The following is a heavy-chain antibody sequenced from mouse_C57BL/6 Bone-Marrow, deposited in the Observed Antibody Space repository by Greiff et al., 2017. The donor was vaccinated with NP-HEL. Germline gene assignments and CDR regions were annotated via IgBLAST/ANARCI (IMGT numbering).Heavy chain of an antibody. D-gene: IGHD2-5*01. CDR3: ARGYSNTRGFAY. V-gene: IGHV1-53*01. CDR1: GYTFTSYW. J-gene: IGHJ3*01. Sequence: VQLQQPGTELVKPGASVKLSCKASGYTFTSYWMHWVKQRPGQGLEWIGNINPGNGGTNYNEQFKSKATLTVDTSSRTAYMQLSSLTSEDSAVYYCARGYSNTRGFAYWGQGTLVTVSA. CDR2: INPGNGGT.